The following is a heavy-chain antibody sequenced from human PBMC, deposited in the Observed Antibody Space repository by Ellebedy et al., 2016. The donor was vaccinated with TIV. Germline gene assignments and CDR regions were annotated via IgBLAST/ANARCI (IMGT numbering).Heavy chain of an antibody. V-gene: IGHV1-18*01. CDR2: ISAYNGNT. D-gene: IGHD5-18*01. CDR3: ARDGGGSGYNNTFDY. CDR1: GYTFTSHG. J-gene: IGHJ4*02. Sequence: ASVKVSCKASGYTFTSHGISWVRQAPGQGLEWMGWISAYNGNTNYAQKLQGRVTMTTDTSTSTAYMELRSLRSDDTAVYYCARDGGGSGYNNTFDYWGQGTLVTVSS.